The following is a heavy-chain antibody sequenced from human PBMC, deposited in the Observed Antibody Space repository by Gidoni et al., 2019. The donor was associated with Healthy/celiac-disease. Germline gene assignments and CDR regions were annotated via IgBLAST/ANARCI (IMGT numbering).Heavy chain of an antibody. CDR1: GFPFGNYV. D-gene: IGHD1-1*01. CDR2: IWYDGSNK. CDR3: ARKGDWNDGMDV. V-gene: IGHV3-33*01. Sequence: QVQLVESGGGVVQPGRSRRLSCAATGFPFGNYVMHWVRQAPGKGLEWVAVIWYDGSNKYYVDSVKGRFTISRDNSKTTLYLQMNSLRAEDTAVYYCARKGDWNDGMDVWGQGTTVTVSS. J-gene: IGHJ6*02.